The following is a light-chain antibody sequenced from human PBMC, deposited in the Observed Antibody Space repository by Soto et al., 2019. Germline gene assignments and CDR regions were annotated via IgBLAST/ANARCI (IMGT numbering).Light chain of an antibody. J-gene: IGKJ4*01. Sequence: IVLTQSPGTLSLSPGERATLSCRASQSVSSSYLAWYQQKPGQAPRLLIYGASSRSTGIPDMFSGSGSGTDFTLTIIILEPEDFAVYYCQQYGSSPLTFGGGTKVEIK. CDR1: QSVSSSY. V-gene: IGKV3-20*01. CDR2: GAS. CDR3: QQYGSSPLT.